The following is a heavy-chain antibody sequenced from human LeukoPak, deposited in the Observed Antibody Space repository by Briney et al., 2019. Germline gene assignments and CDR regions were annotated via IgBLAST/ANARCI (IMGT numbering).Heavy chain of an antibody. J-gene: IGHJ4*02. CDR1: GFTFSSYA. V-gene: IGHV3-23*01. CDR2: ISGSGGST. CDR3: AKDRKIGYSSGWSEADY. Sequence: PGGSLRLSCAASGFTFSSYAMSWVRQAPGKGLEWVSAISGSGGSTYYADSVKGRFTISRDNSKNTLYLQMNSLRAEDTAVYYCAKDRKIGYSSGWSEADYWGQGTLVTVSS. D-gene: IGHD6-19*01.